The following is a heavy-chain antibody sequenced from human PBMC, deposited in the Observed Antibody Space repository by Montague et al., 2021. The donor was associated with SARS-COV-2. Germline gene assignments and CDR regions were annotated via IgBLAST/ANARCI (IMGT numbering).Heavy chain of an antibody. J-gene: IGHJ4*02. CDR1: GDAITNHY. V-gene: IGHV4-4*07. Sequence: SETLSLTCSVSGDAITNHYWSWIRQPAGKGLEWIGRMHFTGKTNSSPFFSSRLTMSADTSKNRFSLKLTSVTAADTAIYFCARDRFDFGAGRQGTIDFWGQGTLVTVSS. CDR2: MHFTGKT. D-gene: IGHD3-10*01. CDR3: ARDRFDFGAGRQGTIDF.